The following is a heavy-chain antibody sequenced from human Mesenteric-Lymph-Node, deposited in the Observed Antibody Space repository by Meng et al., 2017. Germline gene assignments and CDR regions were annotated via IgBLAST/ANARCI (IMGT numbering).Heavy chain of an antibody. Sequence: SETLSLTCTVSGGSISSYYWSWIRQPPGKGLEWIGYIYYSGSTNYNPSLKSRVTISVDTSKNQFSLKLSSVTAADTAVYYCARDLLRLPSSGWMRFDPWGQGTLVTVSS. D-gene: IGHD6-19*01. CDR1: GGSISSYY. J-gene: IGHJ5*02. CDR2: IYYSGST. CDR3: ARDLLRLPSSGWMRFDP. V-gene: IGHV4-59*01.